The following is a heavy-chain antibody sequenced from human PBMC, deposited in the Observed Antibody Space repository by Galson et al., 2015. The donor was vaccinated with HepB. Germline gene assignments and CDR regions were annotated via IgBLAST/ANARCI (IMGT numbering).Heavy chain of an antibody. CDR2: ITSSGEST. CDR1: GFTFSSYA. V-gene: IGHV3-23*01. CDR3: AKTGATILDPFDV. J-gene: IGHJ3*01. Sequence: SLRLSCAASGFTFSSYAMNWVRQAPGRGLEWVSVITSSGESTYSADSVKGRFTISRDNSKNTLNLQMNSLRAEDTAVYYCAKTGATILDPFDVWGQGTMVTVSS. D-gene: IGHD1-26*01.